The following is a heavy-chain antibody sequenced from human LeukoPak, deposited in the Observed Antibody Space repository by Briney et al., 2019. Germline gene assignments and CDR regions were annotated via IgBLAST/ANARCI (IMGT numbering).Heavy chain of an antibody. CDR3: ARDYSSSWVQAFDY. Sequence: GGSLRLSCAASGFTVSSNYMSWVRQAPGKGLEWVSVIYSGGSTYYADSVKGRFTISRHNSKNTLYLQMNSLRAEDTAVYYCARDYSSSWVQAFDYWGQGTLVTVPS. CDR2: IYSGGST. J-gene: IGHJ4*02. CDR1: GFTVSSNY. V-gene: IGHV3-53*01. D-gene: IGHD6-13*01.